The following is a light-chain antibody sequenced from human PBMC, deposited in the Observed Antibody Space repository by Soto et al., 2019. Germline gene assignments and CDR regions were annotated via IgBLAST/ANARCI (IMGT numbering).Light chain of an antibody. V-gene: IGLV2-14*01. CDR3: SSYTTSSTRV. Sequence: QSALTQPASVSGSPGQSITISCTGTSSDVGDYNFVSWYQQHPGKAPKLMIFEVTNRPSGVSNRFSGSKSGNTASLTISGLQAEDEADYYCSSYTTSSTRVLGTGTKVTVL. CDR1: SSDVGDYNF. J-gene: IGLJ1*01. CDR2: EVT.